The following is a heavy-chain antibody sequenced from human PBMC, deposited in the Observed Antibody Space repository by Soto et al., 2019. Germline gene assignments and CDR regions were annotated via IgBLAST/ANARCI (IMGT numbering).Heavy chain of an antibody. J-gene: IGHJ6*02. Sequence: GGSLRLSCAASGFTFSSYAMSWVRQAPGKGLEWVSAISGSGGSTYYADSVKGRFTISRDNSKNTLYLQMNSLRAEDTAVYYCAKEGGGSPHYYYYGMDVWGQGTTVTVSS. CDR1: GFTFSSYA. CDR2: ISGSGGST. D-gene: IGHD3-16*01. CDR3: AKEGGGSPHYYYYGMDV. V-gene: IGHV3-23*01.